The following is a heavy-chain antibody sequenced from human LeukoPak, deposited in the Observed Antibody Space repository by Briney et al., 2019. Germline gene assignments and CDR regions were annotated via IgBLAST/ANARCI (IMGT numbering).Heavy chain of an antibody. CDR3: ARGPHHDY. CDR1: GGSFSDYY. J-gene: IGHJ4*02. Sequence: PSETLSLTCAVYGGSFSDYYWSWIRQPPGKGLEWIGEINHGGSTNYNPSLKSRVTMSVDTSKNQFSLKLSSVTAADTAVYYCARGPHHDYWGQGTLVTVSS. V-gene: IGHV4-34*01. CDR2: INHGGST.